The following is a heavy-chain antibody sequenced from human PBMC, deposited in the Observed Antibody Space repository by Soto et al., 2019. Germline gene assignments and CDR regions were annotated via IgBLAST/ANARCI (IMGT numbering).Heavy chain of an antibody. CDR1: GGSISTSNW. CDR2: VYRTGST. V-gene: IGHV4-4*02. J-gene: IGHJ4*02. CDR3: ARARATIAAAAIFDC. Sequence: QVQLQESGPGLVKPSGTLSLTCAVSGGSISTSNWWSWVRQPPGKGLGWIGEVYRTGSTNYNPSPESRLTIAVDKSKHQSSLQLTSVTAADTAVYYCARARATIAAAAIFDCWGQGTLVTVSS. D-gene: IGHD6-13*01.